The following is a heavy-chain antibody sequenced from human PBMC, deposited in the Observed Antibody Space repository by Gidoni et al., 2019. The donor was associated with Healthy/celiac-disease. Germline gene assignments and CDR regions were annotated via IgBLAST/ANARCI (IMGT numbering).Heavy chain of an antibody. CDR2: INHSGST. CDR1: GVSFIGYY. D-gene: IGHD3-3*01. Sequence: QVPLQQWVAGLLKPSETLSLTCSVYGVSFIGYYCSWIRQPPGKGLEWIGEINHSGSTNYNPSLKSRVTISVDTSKNQFALKLSSVTAADTAVYYCARMRYYDFWSGPYGMDVWGQGTTVTVSS. J-gene: IGHJ6*02. CDR3: ARMRYYDFWSGPYGMDV. V-gene: IGHV4-34*01.